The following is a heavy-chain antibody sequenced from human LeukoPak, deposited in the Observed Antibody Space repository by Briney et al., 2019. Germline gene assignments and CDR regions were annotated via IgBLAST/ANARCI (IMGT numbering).Heavy chain of an antibody. J-gene: IGHJ5*02. D-gene: IGHD3-10*01. CDR1: GGSFSSGGYS. CDR2: IHYSGST. Sequence: SETLSLTCTVSGGSFSSGGYSWSWIRQPPGKGLEWIGNIHYSGSTNYNPSLKSRVTISVDTSKSQLSLKLSSVTAADTAVYYCAKDIVERSGSGSWFDPWGQGTLVTVSS. CDR3: AKDIVERSGSGSWFDP. V-gene: IGHV4-61*08.